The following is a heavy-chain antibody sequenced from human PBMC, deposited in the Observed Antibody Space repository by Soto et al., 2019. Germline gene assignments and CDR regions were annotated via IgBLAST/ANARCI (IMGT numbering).Heavy chain of an antibody. V-gene: IGHV4-34*01. Sequence: PSETLSLTCAVYGGSFSGYYWSWIRQPPGKGLEWIGEINHSGSTNYNPSLKSRVTISVDTSKNQFSLKLSSVTAADTAVYYCARGHSGSYYRPYNWFDPWGQGTPVTVSS. CDR2: INHSGST. CDR1: GGSFSGYY. J-gene: IGHJ5*02. D-gene: IGHD1-26*01. CDR3: ARGHSGSYYRPYNWFDP.